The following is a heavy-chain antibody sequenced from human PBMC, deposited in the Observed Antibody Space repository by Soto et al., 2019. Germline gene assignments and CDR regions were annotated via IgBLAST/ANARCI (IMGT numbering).Heavy chain of an antibody. CDR1: GYSFTSYW. V-gene: IGHV5-51*01. CDR3: ARLPVGYCSSTSCLGGWFDP. J-gene: IGHJ5*02. Sequence: GESLKISCKGSGYSFTSYWIGWVRQMPGKGLEWMGIIYPGDSDTRYSPSFQGQVTISADKSISTAYLQWSSLEASDTAMYYCARLPVGYCSSTSCLGGWFDPWGQGTLVTVSS. D-gene: IGHD2-2*01. CDR2: IYPGDSDT.